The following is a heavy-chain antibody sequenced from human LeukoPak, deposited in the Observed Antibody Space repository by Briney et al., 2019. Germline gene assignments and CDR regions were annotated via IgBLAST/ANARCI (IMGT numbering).Heavy chain of an antibody. CDR2: MNPNSGST. Sequence: GASVKVSCKASGYTFTSYDINWVRQATGQGLEWMGWMNPNSGSTGYAQEFQGRVTMTRDTSISTAYMELSSLTSEDTAVYYCARRKPTSGAQYWFDPWGQGTLVTVSS. D-gene: IGHD3-10*01. J-gene: IGHJ5*02. V-gene: IGHV1-8*01. CDR3: ARRKPTSGAQYWFDP. CDR1: GYTFTSYD.